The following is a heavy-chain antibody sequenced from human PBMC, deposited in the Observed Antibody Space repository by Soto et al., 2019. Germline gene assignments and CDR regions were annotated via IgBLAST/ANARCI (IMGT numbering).Heavy chain of an antibody. V-gene: IGHV4-31*03. J-gene: IGHJ5*02. CDR2: IYYSGST. CDR1: GGSISSGGYY. Sequence: SETLSLTCTVSGGSISSGGYYWSWIRQHPGKGLEWIGYIYYSGSTYYNPSLKSRVTISVDTSKNQFSLKLSSVTAADTAVFYCAKTKITMIVVLDPWGQGTSVTVSS. CDR3: AKTKITMIVVLDP. D-gene: IGHD3-22*01.